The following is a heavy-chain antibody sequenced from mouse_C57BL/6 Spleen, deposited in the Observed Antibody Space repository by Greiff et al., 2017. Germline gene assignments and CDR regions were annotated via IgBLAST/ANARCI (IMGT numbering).Heavy chain of an antibody. V-gene: IGHV14-2*01. CDR3: ARGEDEDRAGFAY. Sequence: EVQLQESGAGLVKPGASVKLSCTASGFTFNDYSMHWVRQRPEQGLEWIGKIDPGDGATKYAAKFQGKATITEDTTSQAVFLQLSSLTSEDTAVYYCARGEDEDRAGFAYWGQGTLVTVSA. CDR2: IDPGDGAT. J-gene: IGHJ3*01. CDR1: GFTFNDYS. D-gene: IGHD3-3*01.